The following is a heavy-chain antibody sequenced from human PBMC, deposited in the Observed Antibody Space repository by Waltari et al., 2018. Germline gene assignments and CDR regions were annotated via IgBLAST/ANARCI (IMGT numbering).Heavy chain of an antibody. V-gene: IGHV3-48*03. J-gene: IGHJ4*02. CDR1: GFTFSSYE. CDR2: ISSSGSTI. D-gene: IGHD3-10*01. CDR3: AKVPARFGERHDY. Sequence: EVQLVESGGGLVQPGGSLRLSCAASGFTFSSYEMNWVRQAPGKGLEWVSYISSSGSTIYYADSVKGRFTISRDNAKNSLYLQMNSLRAEDTAVYYCAKVPARFGERHDYWGQGTLVTVSS.